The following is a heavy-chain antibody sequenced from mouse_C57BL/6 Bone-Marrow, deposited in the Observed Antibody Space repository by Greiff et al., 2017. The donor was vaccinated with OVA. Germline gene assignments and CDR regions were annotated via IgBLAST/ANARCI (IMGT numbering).Heavy chain of an antibody. CDR2: ISYDGSN. J-gene: IGHJ4*01. CDR1: GYSITSGYY. Sequence: EVQVVESGPGLVKPSQSLSLTCSVTGYSITSGYYWNWIRQFPGNKLEWMGYISYDGSNNYNPSLKNRISITRDTSKNQFFLKLNSVTTEDTATYYCARGWLLPFMDYWGQGTSVTVSS. D-gene: IGHD2-3*01. CDR3: ARGWLLPFMDY. V-gene: IGHV3-6*01.